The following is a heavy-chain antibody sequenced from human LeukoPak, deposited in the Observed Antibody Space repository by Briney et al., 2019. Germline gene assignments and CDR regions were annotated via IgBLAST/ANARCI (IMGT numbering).Heavy chain of an antibody. CDR1: GFTVSGDY. Sequence: GGSLRLSCAVSGFTVSGDYMSWVRQAPGKGLEWVAVIWYGGSNKYYADSVKGRFTISRDNSKNTLYLQMNSLRAEDTAVYYCHGRESSSSEDAFDIWGQGTMVTVSS. J-gene: IGHJ3*02. CDR3: HGRESSSSEDAFDI. V-gene: IGHV3-30*02. D-gene: IGHD6-6*01. CDR2: IWYGGSNK.